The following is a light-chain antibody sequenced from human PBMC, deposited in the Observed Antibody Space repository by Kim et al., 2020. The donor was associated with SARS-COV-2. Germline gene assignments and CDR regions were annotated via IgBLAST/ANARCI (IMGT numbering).Light chain of an antibody. J-gene: IGKJ1*01. CDR3: QQYYANPPT. V-gene: IGKV4-1*01. Sequence: DIVMTQSPDSLAVSLSERATVNCKSSQSVFYTSNNKNYFAWYQQKPGQPPKLLFSWASTRESGVPDRFSGSGSGTDFTLTISSLQAEDVAVYYCQQYYANPPTFGQGTKVDIK. CDR1: QSVFYTSNNKNY. CDR2: WAS.